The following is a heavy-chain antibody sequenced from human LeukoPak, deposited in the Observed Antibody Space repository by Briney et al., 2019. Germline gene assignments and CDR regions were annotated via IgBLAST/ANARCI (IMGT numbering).Heavy chain of an antibody. Sequence: GGSLRLSCAASGFTFSRYWMSWVRQAPGKGLQWVANRKQDGSEKYYVDSVKGRFTISRDNAKSSLYLQMSSLRDADSAVYYCARASIAAGPYYFDSWGQGTLVTVSS. CDR3: ARASIAAGPYYFDS. D-gene: IGHD6-13*01. CDR1: GFTFSRYW. J-gene: IGHJ4*02. V-gene: IGHV3-7*01. CDR2: RKQDGSEK.